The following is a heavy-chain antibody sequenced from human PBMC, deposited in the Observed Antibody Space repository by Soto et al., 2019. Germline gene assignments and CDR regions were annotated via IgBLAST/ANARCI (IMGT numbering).Heavy chain of an antibody. CDR3: ARGGYSYGPPHPYGMDV. V-gene: IGHV1-69*01. CDR2: IIPIFGTA. J-gene: IGHJ6*02. CDR1: GGTFSSYA. D-gene: IGHD5-18*01. Sequence: QVQLVQSGAEVKKPGSSVKVSCKASGGTFSSYAISWVRQAPGQGLEWMGGIIPIFGTANYAQKFQGRVTITADESTSTAYMELSSLRSEDTAVYYCARGGYSYGPPHPYGMDVWGQGTTVTVSS.